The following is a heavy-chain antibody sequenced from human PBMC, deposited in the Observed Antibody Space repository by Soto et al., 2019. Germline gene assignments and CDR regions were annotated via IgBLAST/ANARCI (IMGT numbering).Heavy chain of an antibody. D-gene: IGHD2-15*01. V-gene: IGHV2-26*01. Sequence: ESGPTLVNPTETLTLTCTVSGFSLSNARMGVSWIRQPPGKALEWLAHIFSNDEKSYSTSLKSRLTISKDTSKSQVVLTMTNMDPVDTATYYCARLVVVASSNWFDPWGQGTLVTVSS. CDR1: GFSLSNARMG. CDR2: IFSNDEK. CDR3: ARLVVVASSNWFDP. J-gene: IGHJ5*02.